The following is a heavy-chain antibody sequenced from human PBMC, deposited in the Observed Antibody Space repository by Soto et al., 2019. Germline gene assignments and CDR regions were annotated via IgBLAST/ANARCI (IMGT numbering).Heavy chain of an antibody. CDR2: ISSSSSTI. Sequence: EVQLVESGGGLVQPGGSLRLSCAASGFTFSSYSMNWVRQAPGKGLEWVSYISSSSSTIYYADSVKGRFTISRDNAKNSLYLQMNSLRADDTAVYYCARDLNCGLCDYWGQGTLVTVSS. V-gene: IGHV3-48*01. CDR1: GFTFSSYS. J-gene: IGHJ4*02. CDR3: ARDLNCGLCDY. D-gene: IGHD1-1*01.